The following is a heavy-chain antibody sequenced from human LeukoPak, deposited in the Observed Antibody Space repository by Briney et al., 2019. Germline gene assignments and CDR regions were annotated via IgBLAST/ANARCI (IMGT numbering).Heavy chain of an antibody. CDR2: ISGSGGST. V-gene: IGHV3-23*01. CDR1: GFTFSSYA. D-gene: IGHD3-3*01. CDR3: AKAVLYDFWSGYYPDY. J-gene: IGHJ4*02. Sequence: QTGGSLRLSCAASGFTFSSYAMSWVRQAPGKGLEWVSAISGSGGSTYYADSVKGRFTISRDTSKNTLYLQMNSLRAEDTAVYYCAKAVLYDFWSGYYPDYWGQGTLVTVSS.